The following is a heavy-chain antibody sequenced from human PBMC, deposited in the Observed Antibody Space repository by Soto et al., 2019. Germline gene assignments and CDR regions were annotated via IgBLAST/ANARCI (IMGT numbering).Heavy chain of an antibody. J-gene: IGHJ4*02. D-gene: IGHD2-15*01. CDR1: GFTFSDHA. CDR3: AIDLWWYTH. V-gene: IGHV3-23*01. Sequence: EVQLLESGGGLVQPGGSLRLSCTASGFTFSDHAMTWVRQAPGKGLEWVSGISGGGSGAYYGDSVKGRFTVSRANSKNTLFLQMDSLRAEDMAVYYCAIDLWWYTHWGQGTLVTVSS. CDR2: ISGGGSGA.